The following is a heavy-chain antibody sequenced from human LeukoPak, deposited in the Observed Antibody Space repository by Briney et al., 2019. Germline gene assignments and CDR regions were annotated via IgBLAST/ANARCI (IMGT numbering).Heavy chain of an antibody. D-gene: IGHD2-2*01. J-gene: IGHJ3*01. V-gene: IGHV1-2*02. CDR3: ARDLGSTSCS. Sequence: ASVKVSCKASGYTFTGHYMHWVRQAPGQGLEWMGWINPNSGGTNYAQKFQGRVTMTRDTSISTAYMELSRLRSDDTAVYYCARDLGSTSCSWGQGTMVTVSS. CDR1: GYTFTGHY. CDR2: INPNSGGT.